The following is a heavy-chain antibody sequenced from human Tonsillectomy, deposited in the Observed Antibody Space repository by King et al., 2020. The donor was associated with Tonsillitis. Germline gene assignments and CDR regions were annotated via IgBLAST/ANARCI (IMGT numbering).Heavy chain of an antibody. J-gene: IGHJ4*01. Sequence: LQLQESGPGLVKPSETLSLTCTVSGGSISSSTYYWGWIRQPPGKGLEWIGSIYYTGSNYYNPSLKSRVTISVDTSKNHFSLKLSSVTAADTAVYYCARLGSNTPTEIPFDCWGQGALVTVSS. CDR3: ARLGSNTPTEIPFDC. D-gene: IGHD5-18*01. CDR1: GGSISSSTYY. V-gene: IGHV4-39*07. CDR2: IYYTGSN.